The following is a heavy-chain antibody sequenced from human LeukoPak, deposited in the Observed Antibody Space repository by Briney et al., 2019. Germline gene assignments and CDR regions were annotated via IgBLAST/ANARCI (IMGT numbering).Heavy chain of an antibody. D-gene: IGHD3-22*01. CDR3: ASQAHYYDSSGYSFSHFDY. Sequence: ASVKVSCKASGYTFTNYAMNWVRQAPGQGLEWMGWINTNTGNPTYAQGFTGRFVFSLDTSVSTAYLQISSLKAEDTAVYYCASQAHYYDSSGYSFSHFDYWGQGTLVTVSS. CDR2: INTNTGNP. CDR1: GYTFTNYA. J-gene: IGHJ4*02. V-gene: IGHV7-4-1*02.